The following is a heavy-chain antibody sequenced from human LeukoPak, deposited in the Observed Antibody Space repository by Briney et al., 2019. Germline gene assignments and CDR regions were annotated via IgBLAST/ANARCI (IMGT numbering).Heavy chain of an antibody. Sequence: GESLKISCKGSGYSFTSYWIGWVRQMPGKGLEWMGIIYPGDSDTRYSPSFQGQVTISADKSISTAYLQWSSLKASDTAMYYCARHVGLDSSGYYSRDAFDIWGKGTTVTVSS. J-gene: IGHJ3*02. V-gene: IGHV5-51*01. CDR2: IYPGDSDT. CDR3: ARHVGLDSSGYYSRDAFDI. CDR1: GYSFTSYW. D-gene: IGHD3-22*01.